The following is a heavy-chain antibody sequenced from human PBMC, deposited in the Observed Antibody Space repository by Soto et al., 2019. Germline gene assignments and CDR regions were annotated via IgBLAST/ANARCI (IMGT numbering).Heavy chain of an antibody. J-gene: IGHJ5*02. Sequence: AQSLKISCKGSGSSFTTNCIGCVREMPWKGLEWKGVLYPADSDTSYSPSFQGQVAISADKSINTAYLQWSSLKASDTAVYYYARHEVANWLAPWDQGTRVTVSS. CDR3: ARHEVANWLAP. CDR2: LYPADSDT. V-gene: IGHV5-51*01. CDR1: GSSFTTNC.